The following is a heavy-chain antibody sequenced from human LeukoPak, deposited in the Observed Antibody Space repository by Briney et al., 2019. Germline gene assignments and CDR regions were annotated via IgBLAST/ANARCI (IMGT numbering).Heavy chain of an antibody. CDR3: ATSMAQDVDAFHI. CDR1: GFTFSSYE. J-gene: IGHJ3*02. CDR2: ISSSGSTI. Sequence: GGSLRLSCAASGFTFSSYEMNWVRQAPGKGLEWVSYISSSGSTIYYADSVKGRLTISRDNAKNSLYLQMNNLRAEDTAMFYCATSMAQDVDAFHIWGQGTMVTVSS. D-gene: IGHD2-21*01. V-gene: IGHV3-48*03.